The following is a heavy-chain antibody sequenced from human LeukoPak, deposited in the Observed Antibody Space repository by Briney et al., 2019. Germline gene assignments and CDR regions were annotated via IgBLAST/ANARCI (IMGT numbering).Heavy chain of an antibody. V-gene: IGHV3-11*01. D-gene: IGHD5/OR15-5a*01. CDR1: GFTFSDYY. CDR2: ITSSGSAI. J-gene: IGHJ4*02. CDR3: ATGIVSTSGDY. Sequence: GGSLRLSCAASGFTFSDYYMSWIRQAPGKGLEWVSYITSSGSAIYYADSVRGRFTISRDNARNPMFLHMDDLRAEDTAIYYCATGIVSTSGDYWGQGTLVTVSS.